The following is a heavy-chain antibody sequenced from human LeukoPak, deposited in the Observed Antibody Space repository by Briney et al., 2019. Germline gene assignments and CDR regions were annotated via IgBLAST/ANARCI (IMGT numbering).Heavy chain of an antibody. CDR2: ISGSGGST. D-gene: IGHD3-3*01. CDR1: GFTFSSYA. Sequence: GGSLRLSCAASGFTFSSYAMTWVRQAPGKGLEWVSGISGSGGSTYYADSVKGRFTISRDNSKNTVYLQMNSLRAEDTAVYYCAKFRFLEWLSYPLDAFDIWGQGTMVTVSS. CDR3: AKFRFLEWLSYPLDAFDI. J-gene: IGHJ3*02. V-gene: IGHV3-23*01.